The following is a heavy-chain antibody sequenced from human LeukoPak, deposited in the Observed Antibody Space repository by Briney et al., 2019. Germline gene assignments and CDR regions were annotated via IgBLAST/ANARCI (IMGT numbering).Heavy chain of an antibody. CDR2: MNPNSGNT. CDR3: ARGRLDDFWSGYLDGMDV. D-gene: IGHD3-3*01. V-gene: IGHV1-8*01. CDR1: GYTFTSYD. J-gene: IGHJ6*02. Sequence: ASVKVSCKASGYTFTSYDINWVRQATGHGLEWMGWMNPNSGNTGYAQKFQGRVTMTRNTSISTAYMELSSLRSEDTAVYYCARGRLDDFWSGYLDGMDVWGQGTTVTVSS.